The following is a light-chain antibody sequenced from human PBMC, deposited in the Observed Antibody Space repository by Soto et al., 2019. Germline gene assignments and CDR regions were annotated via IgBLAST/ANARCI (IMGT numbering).Light chain of an antibody. CDR1: QSISSGY. V-gene: IGKV3-20*01. CDR2: GAS. J-gene: IGKJ2*01. Sequence: IVLTQSPDTLSLSPGERATLSCRASQSISSGYVAWYQQKPGQAPRPLMFGASCRATGFPDRFSGSESWTDFTLIISRLAPEDSAVYYCLCQKYDDSLVYTFGQGTKREIK. CDR3: LCQKYDDSLVYT.